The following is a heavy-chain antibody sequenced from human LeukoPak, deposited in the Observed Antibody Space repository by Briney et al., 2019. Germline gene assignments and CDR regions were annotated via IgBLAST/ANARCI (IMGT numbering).Heavy chain of an antibody. D-gene: IGHD5-18*01. V-gene: IGHV3-64*04. J-gene: IGHJ4*02. CDR2: ISSNGGST. CDR1: GFTFSSYA. Sequence: GGSLRLSCSASGFTFSSYAMHWVRQAPGKGLEYVSAISSNGGSTYYADSVKGRFTISRDNSKNTLYLQMNSLRAEDTAVYYCAKEVDTAMVYFDYWGQGTLVTVSS. CDR3: AKEVDTAMVYFDY.